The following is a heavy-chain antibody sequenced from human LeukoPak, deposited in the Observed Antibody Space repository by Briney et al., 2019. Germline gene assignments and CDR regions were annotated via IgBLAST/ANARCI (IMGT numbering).Heavy chain of an antibody. CDR3: ARVRVRGVIGYFDY. D-gene: IGHD3-10*01. V-gene: IGHV3-21*01. Sequence: PGGSLRLSCAASGFTFSSYSMNWVRQAPGKGLEWVSSISSSSSSYIYYADSVKGRFTISRGNAKNSLSLQMNSLRAEDTAVYYCARVRVRGVIGYFDYWGQGTLVTVSS. CDR2: ISSSSSSYI. CDR1: GFTFSSYS. J-gene: IGHJ4*02.